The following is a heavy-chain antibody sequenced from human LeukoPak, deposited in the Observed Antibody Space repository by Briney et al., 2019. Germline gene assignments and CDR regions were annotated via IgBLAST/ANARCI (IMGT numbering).Heavy chain of an antibody. CDR3: AKSPYIVVVPAAPRVTYYFDY. CDR2: ISGSGGST. D-gene: IGHD2-2*01. CDR1: GFTFSSYA. V-gene: IGHV3-23*01. J-gene: IGHJ4*02. Sequence: PGGSLRLSCAASGFTFSSYAMTWVRQAPGKGLEWVSAISGSGGSTYYADSVKGRFTISRDNSKNTLYLQMNSLRAEDTAVYYCAKSPYIVVVPAAPRVTYYFDYWGQGTLVTVSS.